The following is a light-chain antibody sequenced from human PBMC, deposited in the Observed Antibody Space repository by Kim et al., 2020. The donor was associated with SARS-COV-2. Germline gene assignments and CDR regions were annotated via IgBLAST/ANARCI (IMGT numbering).Light chain of an antibody. CDR3: CSFAGSYTLL. J-gene: IGLJ2*01. V-gene: IGLV2-11*01. Sequence: QSALTQPRSVSGSPGQSVTISCTGTSSDVGGYNYVSWYQQHPGKAPKFMIYDVTKRPSGVPDRFSGSKSGNTASLTISGLQAEDEAEYYCCSFAGSYTLLFGGGTKLTVL. CDR2: DVT. CDR1: SSDVGGYNY.